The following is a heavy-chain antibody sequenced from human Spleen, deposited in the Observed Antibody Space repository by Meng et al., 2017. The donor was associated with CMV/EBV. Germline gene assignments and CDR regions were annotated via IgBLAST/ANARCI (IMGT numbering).Heavy chain of an antibody. CDR3: ARIGVGSASFYYYGMDV. V-gene: IGHV3-48*03. CDR1: GLTFSSYE. D-gene: IGHD3-3*01. J-gene: IGHJ6*02. Sequence: GESLKISCVASGLTFSSYEMNWVRQAPGKGLEWLSYISRSGDAKYYADFVKGRFTISRDNAKNSLYLQMNSLRGDDTAVYYCARIGVGSASFYYYGMDVWGQGTTVTVSS. CDR2: ISRSGDAK.